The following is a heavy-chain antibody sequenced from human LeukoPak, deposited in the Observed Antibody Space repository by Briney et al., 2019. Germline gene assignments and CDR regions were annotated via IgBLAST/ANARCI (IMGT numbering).Heavy chain of an antibody. Sequence: PGGSLRLSCAVSGFTFSNSWMHWVRQAPGKGLICVSRINTDGSSTNYADSVKGRFTISRDNAKNTLYLQMNNLGAEDTAVYYCARADYYVSGRGYYGMDVWGQGTTVTVSS. CDR1: GFTFSNSW. D-gene: IGHD3-10*01. CDR3: ARADYYVSGRGYYGMDV. V-gene: IGHV3-74*01. CDR2: INTDGSST. J-gene: IGHJ6*02.